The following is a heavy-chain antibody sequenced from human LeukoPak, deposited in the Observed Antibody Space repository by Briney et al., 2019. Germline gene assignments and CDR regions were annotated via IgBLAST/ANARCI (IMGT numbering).Heavy chain of an antibody. CDR1: GGSISSYY. J-gene: IGHJ6*03. Sequence: TTSETLSLTCTDSGGSISSYYWSWIRQPPGKGLEWIGYIYYSGSTNYNPSLKSRVTISVDTSKNQFSLKLSSVTAADTAVYYCARALSGHDSYMDVWGKGTTVTVSS. CDR3: ARALSGHDSYMDV. CDR2: IYYSGST. D-gene: IGHD5-12*01. V-gene: IGHV4-59*01.